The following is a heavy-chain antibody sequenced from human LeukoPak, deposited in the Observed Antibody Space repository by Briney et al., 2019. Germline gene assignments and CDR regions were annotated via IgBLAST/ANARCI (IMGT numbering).Heavy chain of an antibody. CDR3: ARDVHSNGSGSFLY. CDR2: VYTSGST. J-gene: IGHJ4*02. Sequence: PSETLSLTCTVSGGSISSYYCSWIRQPAGKGLEWIGRVYTSGSTNYNPSLKSRVTMSVDTSKNQFSLKLSSVTAADTAVYYCARDVHSNGSGSFLYWGQGTLVTVSS. V-gene: IGHV4-4*07. CDR1: GGSISSYY. D-gene: IGHD3-10*01.